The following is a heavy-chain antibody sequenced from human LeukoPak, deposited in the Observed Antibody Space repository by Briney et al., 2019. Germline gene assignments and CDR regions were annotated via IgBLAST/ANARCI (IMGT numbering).Heavy chain of an antibody. D-gene: IGHD3-9*01. V-gene: IGHV4-30-4*01. J-gene: IGHJ4*02. Sequence: SETLSLTCTVSGGSISSGDYYWSWIRQPPGKGLEWIGYIYYSGSTYYNPSLKSRVTISVDTSKNQFSLKLSSVTAADTAVYYCARDGPVILTGYYFFDCWGQGTLVTVSS. CDR2: IYYSGST. CDR1: GGSISSGDYY. CDR3: ARDGPVILTGYYFFDC.